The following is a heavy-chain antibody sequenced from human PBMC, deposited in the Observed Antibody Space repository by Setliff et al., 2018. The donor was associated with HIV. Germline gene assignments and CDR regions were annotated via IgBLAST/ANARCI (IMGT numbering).Heavy chain of an antibody. CDR3: ARLCIAAAGTRSIPWYFDL. V-gene: IGHV4-59*08. CDR2: IYYSGST. Sequence: KTSETLSLTCTVSGGSISSYYWSWIRQPPGKGLEWIGYIYYSGSTNYNPSLKSRVTISVDTSKNQFSLKLSPVTAADTAVYYCARLCIAAAGTRSIPWYFDLWGRGTLVTVSS. D-gene: IGHD6-13*01. J-gene: IGHJ2*01. CDR1: GGSISSYY.